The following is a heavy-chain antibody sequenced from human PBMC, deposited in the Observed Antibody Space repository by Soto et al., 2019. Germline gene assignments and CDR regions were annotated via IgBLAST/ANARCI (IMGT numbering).Heavy chain of an antibody. Sequence: EVQLVESGGGLVQPGGSLRLSCAASGFTFSSYWLHWVRQAPGKGLVWVSRINSDGSSTSYADSVKGRFTISRDNAKNTLYLQMNSLRAEDTAVYYCARPRPYCGGDCPDSWGQGTLVTVSS. V-gene: IGHV3-74*01. CDR2: INSDGSST. CDR3: ARPRPYCGGDCPDS. CDR1: GFTFSSYW. D-gene: IGHD2-21*02. J-gene: IGHJ4*02.